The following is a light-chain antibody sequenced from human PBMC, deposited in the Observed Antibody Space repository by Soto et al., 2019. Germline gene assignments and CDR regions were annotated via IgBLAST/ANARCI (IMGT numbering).Light chain of an antibody. CDR2: DAT. V-gene: IGKV3-11*01. CDR1: QNVDIY. Sequence: ETVLTQSPATLSLSPGERATLSCRASQNVDIYVAWYQQKPGQAPRLLIYDATNRDTGIPARFSGSGSGTDFTLTISSLEPEDFAVYYCQQRKYWPPITFGQGTRLEMK. CDR3: QQRKYWPPIT. J-gene: IGKJ5*01.